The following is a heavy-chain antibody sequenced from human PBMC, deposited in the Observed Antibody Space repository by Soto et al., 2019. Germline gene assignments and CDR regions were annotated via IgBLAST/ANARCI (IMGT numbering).Heavy chain of an antibody. Sequence: PSETLSLTCPFSGGSISSYYWSWIRQPPGKGLEWVGYLYYSGSTNYNPSLKSRVTIPVDTSKNQFSLTPSSVTAADTAVYYCGRHSRSNQNYFDHWPQPILVTVS. J-gene: IGHJ4*02. D-gene: IGHD2-2*01. CDR3: GRHSRSNQNYFDH. CDR1: GGSISSYY. CDR2: LYYSGST. V-gene: IGHV4-59*08.